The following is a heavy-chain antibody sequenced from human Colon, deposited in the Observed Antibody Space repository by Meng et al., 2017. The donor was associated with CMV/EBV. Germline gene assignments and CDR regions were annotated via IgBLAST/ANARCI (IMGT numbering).Heavy chain of an antibody. CDR1: EFTFSNYA. D-gene: IGHD1-26*01. Sequence: ASEFTFSNYAMSWIRQAPGKGREWISYISSSGRTIHYAESVRGRFTISRDNSRNSLSLQMSNMRADDTAVYYCVRTPAATTGWFDPWGQGTLVTVSS. CDR3: VRTPAATTGWFDP. V-gene: IGHV3-11*01. J-gene: IGHJ5*02. CDR2: ISSSGRTI.